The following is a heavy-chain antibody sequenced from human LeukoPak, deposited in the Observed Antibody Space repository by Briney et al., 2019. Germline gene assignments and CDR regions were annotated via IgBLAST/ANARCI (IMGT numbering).Heavy chain of an antibody. D-gene: IGHD3-9*01. CDR2: IIPIFGTA. CDR1: GGTFSSYA. CDR3: ARGERTYDTLTGYYFDY. Sequence: ASVKVSCKASGGTFSSYAISWVRRAPGQGLEWMGGIIPIFGTANYAQKFQGRVTITTDESTSTAYMELSSLRSEDTAVYYCARGERTYDTLTGYYFDYWGQGTLVTVSS. V-gene: IGHV1-69*05. J-gene: IGHJ4*02.